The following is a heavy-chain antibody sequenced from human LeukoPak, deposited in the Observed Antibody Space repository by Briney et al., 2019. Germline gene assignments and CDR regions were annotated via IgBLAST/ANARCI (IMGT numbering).Heavy chain of an antibody. Sequence: SVKVSCKASGSAFSSYAISWVRQAPGQGLEWMGRIIPIFGTANYAQKFQGRVTITTDESTSTAYMELSSLRSEDTAVYYCAREMYYYGSGIPLALDYWGQGTLVTVSS. CDR1: GSAFSSYA. V-gene: IGHV1-69*05. D-gene: IGHD3-10*01. J-gene: IGHJ4*02. CDR2: IIPIFGTA. CDR3: AREMYYYGSGIPLALDY.